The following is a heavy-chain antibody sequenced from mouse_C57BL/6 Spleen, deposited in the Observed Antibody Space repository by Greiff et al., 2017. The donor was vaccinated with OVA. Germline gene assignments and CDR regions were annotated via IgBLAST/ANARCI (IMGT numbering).Heavy chain of an antibody. CDR3: ARYDYDGGYYAMDY. J-gene: IGHJ4*01. V-gene: IGHV1-18*01. CDR2: INPNNGGT. D-gene: IGHD2-4*01. Sequence: EVQLQQSGPELVKPGASVKIPCKASGYTFTDYNMDWVKQSHGKSLEWIGDINPNNGGTIYNQKFKGKATLTVDKSSSTAYMELRSLTSEDTAVYYCARYDYDGGYYAMDYWGQGTSVTVSS. CDR1: GYTFTDYN.